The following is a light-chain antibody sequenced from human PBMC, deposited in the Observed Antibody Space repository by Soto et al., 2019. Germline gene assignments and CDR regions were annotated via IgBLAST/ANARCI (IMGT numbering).Light chain of an antibody. CDR1: QSVSSN. J-gene: IGKJ2*01. CDR3: QQYNNWPPRYT. Sequence: EIVMTQSPATLSVSPGERATLSCRASQSVSSNLAWYQQKPGQAPRLLIYCASTRATGIPARFSGRGSGTEFTLTISSLQSEDFAVYYCQQYNNWPPRYTFGQGTKLEIK. V-gene: IGKV3-15*01. CDR2: CAS.